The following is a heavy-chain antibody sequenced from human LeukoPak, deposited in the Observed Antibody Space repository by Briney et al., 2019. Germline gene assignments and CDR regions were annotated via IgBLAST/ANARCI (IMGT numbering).Heavy chain of an antibody. J-gene: IGHJ5*02. CDR3: AKQVDIVATTEWPNWFDP. D-gene: IGHD5-12*01. CDR2: ISGSGGST. Sequence: PGGSLRLSCAASGFTFSSYAMSWVRQAPGKGLEWVSAISGSGGSTYYADSVKGRFTISRDNSKNTLYLQMNSLRAEDTAVYYCAKQVDIVATTEWPNWFDPGGPGTLVTVSS. V-gene: IGHV3-23*01. CDR1: GFTFSSYA.